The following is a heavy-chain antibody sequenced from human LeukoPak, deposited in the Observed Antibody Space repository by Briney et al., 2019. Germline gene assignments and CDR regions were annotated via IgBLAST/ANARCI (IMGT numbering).Heavy chain of an antibody. Sequence: GGSLRLSCAASGFTFSSYWMHWVRQAPGKGLVWVSRINTDESSTSYADSVKGRFTISRDNAKNTLYLQMNSLRVEDTAVYYCARAYPVDIVVVPAAPDYWGQGTLVTVSS. J-gene: IGHJ4*02. CDR1: GFTFSSYW. D-gene: IGHD2-2*01. CDR3: ARAYPVDIVVVPAAPDY. CDR2: INTDESST. V-gene: IGHV3-74*01.